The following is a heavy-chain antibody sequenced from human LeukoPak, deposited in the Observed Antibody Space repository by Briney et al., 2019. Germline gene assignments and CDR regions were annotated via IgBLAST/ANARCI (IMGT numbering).Heavy chain of an antibody. CDR3: AKRSSSWTPYYYYGMDV. CDR1: GFTFSSYA. J-gene: IGHJ6*02. V-gene: IGHV3-23*01. D-gene: IGHD6-13*01. CDR2: ISGSGGST. Sequence: GGSLRLSCAASGFTFSSYAMTWVRQAPGKGLEWVSGISGSGGSTYHADSVKGRFTISRENSKNTLYLQMNSLRAEDTAVYYCAKRSSSWTPYYYYGMDVWGQGTTVTVSS.